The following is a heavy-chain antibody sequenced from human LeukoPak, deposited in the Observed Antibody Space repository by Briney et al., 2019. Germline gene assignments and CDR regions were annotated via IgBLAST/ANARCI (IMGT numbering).Heavy chain of an antibody. CDR1: GGTFSSYS. CDR3: ARDWGSVHFDY. D-gene: IGHD3-16*01. CDR2: ISSSSSYI. Sequence: SCKASGGTFSSYSMNWVRQAPGKGLEWVSSISSSSSYIYYADSVKGRFTISRDNAKNSLYLQMNSLRAEDTAVYYCARDWGSVHFDYWGQGTLVTVSS. J-gene: IGHJ4*02. V-gene: IGHV3-21*01.